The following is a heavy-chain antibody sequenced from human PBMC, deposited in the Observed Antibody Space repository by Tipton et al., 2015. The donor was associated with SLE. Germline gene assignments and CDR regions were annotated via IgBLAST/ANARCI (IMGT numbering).Heavy chain of an antibody. CDR2: IIPIFGTA. D-gene: IGHD3-10*01. CDR3: ARVGRGYGSGLYYYYGMDV. CDR1: GGTFSSYA. V-gene: IGHV1-69*05. J-gene: IGHJ6*02. Sequence: QSGAEVKKPGSSVKVSCKASGGTFSSYAISWVRQAPGQGLEWMGGIIPIFGTANYAQEFQGRVTITTDESTSTAYMELSSLRSEDTAVYYCARVGRGYGSGLYYYYGMDVWGQGTTVTVSS.